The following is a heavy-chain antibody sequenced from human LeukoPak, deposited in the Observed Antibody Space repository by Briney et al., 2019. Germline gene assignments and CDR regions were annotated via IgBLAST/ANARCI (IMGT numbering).Heavy chain of an antibody. Sequence: GGSLRLSCAASGFAFSSYDMHWVRQATGKGLEWVSAIGIAGDTYYPGSVKGRFTISREDAKNSLYLQMNSLRAGDTAVYYCARGRFRGVTPRYYGMDVWGQGTTVTVSS. CDR1: GFAFSSYD. CDR2: IGIAGDT. CDR3: ARGRFRGVTPRYYGMDV. V-gene: IGHV3-13*01. D-gene: IGHD3-10*01. J-gene: IGHJ6*02.